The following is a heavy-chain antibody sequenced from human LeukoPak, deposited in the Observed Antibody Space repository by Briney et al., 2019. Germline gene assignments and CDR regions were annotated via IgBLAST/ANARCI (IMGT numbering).Heavy chain of an antibody. D-gene: IGHD1-1*01. CDR3: ARGLFTGWFDP. CDR1: GGSISSYY. CDR2: IYYSGST. J-gene: IGHJ5*02. V-gene: IGHV4-59*01. Sequence: TSETLSLTCTVSGGSISSYYWSWIRQPPGKGLEWIGYIYYSGSTNYNPSLKSRVTISVDTSKNQFSLKLSSVTAADTAVYYCARGLFTGWFDPWGQGTLVTVSS.